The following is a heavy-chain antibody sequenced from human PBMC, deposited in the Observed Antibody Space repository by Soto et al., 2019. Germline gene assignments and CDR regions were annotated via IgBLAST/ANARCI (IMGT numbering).Heavy chain of an antibody. CDR3: ATSSDGSPLLDY. D-gene: IGHD6-19*01. V-gene: IGHV1-2*02. Sequence: ASVKVSCKTSEYTFTGYYLNWVRQVPGHGLEWMGWINPNVGGTMYAKMLQGRLTKTKDTTITTAYMELSKLRSDDTAFYYCATSSDGSPLLDYWGHGTLVTVSS. J-gene: IGHJ4*01. CDR2: INPNVGGT. CDR1: EYTFTGYY.